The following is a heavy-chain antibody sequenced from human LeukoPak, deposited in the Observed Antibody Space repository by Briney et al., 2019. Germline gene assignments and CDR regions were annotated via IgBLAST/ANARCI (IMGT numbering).Heavy chain of an antibody. CDR3: ARGWLSFDC. CDR1: GFTFSSYS. Sequence: GGSLRLSCAASGFTFSSYSMNWVRQAPGEGLEWVSSISSSSSYIYYADSVKGRFTVSRDNAKNSLYLQMNSLRAEDTAVYYCARGWLSFDCWGQGTLVTVSS. CDR2: ISSSSSYI. D-gene: IGHD6-19*01. J-gene: IGHJ4*02. V-gene: IGHV3-21*01.